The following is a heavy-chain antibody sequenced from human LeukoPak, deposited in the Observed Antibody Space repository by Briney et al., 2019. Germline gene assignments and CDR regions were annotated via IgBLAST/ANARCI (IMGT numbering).Heavy chain of an antibody. CDR1: GFTFSSYA. D-gene: IGHD3-3*01. V-gene: IGHV3-23*01. Sequence: PGGSLRLSCAASGFTFSSYAMSWVRQAPGKGLEWVSVIRSSGSNIYYADSVKGRFTISRDNAKNSLYLQMNSLRAEDTAVYYCAREANYDFWSGYLDYWGQGTLVTVSS. CDR2: IRSSGSNI. J-gene: IGHJ4*02. CDR3: AREANYDFWSGYLDY.